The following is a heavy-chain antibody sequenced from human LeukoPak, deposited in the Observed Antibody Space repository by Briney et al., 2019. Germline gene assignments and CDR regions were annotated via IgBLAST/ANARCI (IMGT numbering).Heavy chain of an antibody. V-gene: IGHV4-30-2*01. J-gene: IGHJ4*02. Sequence: PSQTLSLTCTVSGGSISSGGYYWSWIRQPPGKGLEWIGYIYHSGSTYYNPSLKSQVTISVDRSKNQFSLKLSSVTAADTAVYYCAGERGEEYSSGWYKTNYFYNRGQGIRVTVPS. CDR2: IYHSGST. CDR1: GGSISSGGYY. CDR3: AGERGEEYSSGWYKTNYFYN. D-gene: IGHD6-19*01.